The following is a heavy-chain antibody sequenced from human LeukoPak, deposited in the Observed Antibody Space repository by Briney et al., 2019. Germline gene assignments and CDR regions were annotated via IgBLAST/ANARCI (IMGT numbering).Heavy chain of an antibody. V-gene: IGHV4-59*01. Sequence: SETLSLTCTVSGGSISSYYWSWIRQPPGKGLEWIGYIYYSGSTNYNPSLKSRVTISVGTSKNQFSLKLSSVTAADTAVYYCARIKYSSSWTYYYYYYGMDVWGKGTTVTVSS. D-gene: IGHD6-13*01. CDR3: ARIKYSSSWTYYYYYYGMDV. CDR2: IYYSGST. CDR1: GGSISSYY. J-gene: IGHJ6*04.